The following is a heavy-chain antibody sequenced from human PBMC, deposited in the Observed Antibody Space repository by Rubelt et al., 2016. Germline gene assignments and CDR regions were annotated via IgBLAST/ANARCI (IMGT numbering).Heavy chain of an antibody. D-gene: IGHD3-10*01. CDR2: ISAYNGNT. CDR3: ARDPLPVRGVIMTPTH. Sequence: QVQLVQSGAEVKKPGASVKVSCKASGYTFTSYGISWVRQAPGQGLEWMGWISAYNGNTNYAQKLKGRVTMTTDTATSTAYMELRSLRSDDTAVYYCARDPLPVRGVIMTPTHWGQGTLVTVSS. V-gene: IGHV1-18*01. J-gene: IGHJ4*02. CDR1: GYTFTSYG.